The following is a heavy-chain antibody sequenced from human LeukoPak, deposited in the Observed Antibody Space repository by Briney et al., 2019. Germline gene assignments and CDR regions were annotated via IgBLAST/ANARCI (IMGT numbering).Heavy chain of an antibody. D-gene: IGHD3-16*02. V-gene: IGHV4-30-4*01. CDR1: GDYX. Sequence: GDYXWRWIRXPRGKGLGWIVYMYYSGSTYYNPSLKSRVTISVDTSKNQFSLKLSSVTAADTAVYYCARGVLSLANFDYWGQGTLVTVSS. J-gene: IGHJ4*02. CDR2: MYYSGST. CDR3: ARGVLSLANFDY.